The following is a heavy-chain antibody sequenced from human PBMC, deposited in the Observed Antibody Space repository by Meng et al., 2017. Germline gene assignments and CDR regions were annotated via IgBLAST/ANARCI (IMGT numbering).Heavy chain of an antibody. CDR3: AKDIRPIEAAGTAFDY. Sequence: LSLTCAASGFTFDDYAMHWVRQAPGKGLEWVSGISWNSGSIGYADSVKGRFTISRDNAKNSLYLQMNSLRAEDTALYYCAKDIRPIEAAGTAFDYWGQGTLVTVSS. CDR1: GFTFDDYA. CDR2: ISWNSGSI. J-gene: IGHJ4*02. V-gene: IGHV3-9*01. D-gene: IGHD6-13*01.